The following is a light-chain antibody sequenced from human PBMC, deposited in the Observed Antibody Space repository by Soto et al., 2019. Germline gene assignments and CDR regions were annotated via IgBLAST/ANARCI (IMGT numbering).Light chain of an antibody. J-gene: IGLJ2*01. CDR1: SGHSSYA. Sequence: QSVLTQSPSASASLEASVKLTCTLSSGHSSYAIAWHQQQPEKGPRYLMKLNSDGSHSKGDGIPDRFSGSSSGAERYLTISSLQSGDEADYYCQTWGSGPVVFGGGTKLTVL. V-gene: IGLV4-69*01. CDR3: QTWGSGPVV. CDR2: LNSDGSH.